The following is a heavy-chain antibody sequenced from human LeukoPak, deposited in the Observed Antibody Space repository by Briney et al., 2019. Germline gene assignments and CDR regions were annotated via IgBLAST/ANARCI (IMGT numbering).Heavy chain of an antibody. V-gene: IGHV3-21*01. CDR3: ARELGSPPYFDV. J-gene: IGHJ2*01. D-gene: IGHD3-16*01. CDR1: GFTFSSYA. CDR2: ISTSGIYI. Sequence: PGGSLRLSCAASGFTFSSYAVSWVRQAPGKGLEWVSSISTSGIYIYYADSLKGRITTSRDNTKNSLYLQMNSLRVEDTAVYFCARELGSPPYFDVWGRGTLVTVSS.